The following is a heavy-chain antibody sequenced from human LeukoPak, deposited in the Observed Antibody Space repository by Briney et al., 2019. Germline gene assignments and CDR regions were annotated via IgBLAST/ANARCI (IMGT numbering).Heavy chain of an antibody. CDR1: GVSIRSDF. Sequence: SETLSLTCTVSGVSIRSDFSSCSWQPPGKGLEWIGYIYYSGSTNYNPSLKSRVTMSVDTSKNQFSLKLSSVTAADTAVYYCAGIDRVVAGTLDYWGQGALVTVSS. D-gene: IGHD6-19*01. CDR2: IYYSGST. CDR3: AGIDRVVAGTLDY. V-gene: IGHV4-59*08. J-gene: IGHJ4*02.